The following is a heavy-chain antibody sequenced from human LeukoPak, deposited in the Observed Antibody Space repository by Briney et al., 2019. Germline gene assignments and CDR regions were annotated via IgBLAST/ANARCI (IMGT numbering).Heavy chain of an antibody. Sequence: GGSLRLSCAASGFTFSSYWMHWVRQAPGKGPVWVARTNRDGSSTAYADSVKGRFTISRDNSKNTLYLQMNSLRAEDTAVYYCARGMNGGGGLWGQGTMVTVSS. J-gene: IGHJ3*01. V-gene: IGHV3-74*01. CDR3: ARGMNGGGGL. CDR2: TNRDGSST. D-gene: IGHD3-16*01. CDR1: GFTFSSYW.